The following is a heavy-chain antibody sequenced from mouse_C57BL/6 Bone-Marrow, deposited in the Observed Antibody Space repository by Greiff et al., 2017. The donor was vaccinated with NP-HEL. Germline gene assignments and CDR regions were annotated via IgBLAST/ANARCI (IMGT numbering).Heavy chain of an antibody. CDR1: GYTFTSYG. CDR3: AREWVYYGSSYVGDFDY. Sequence: QVQLQQSGAELARPGASVKLSCKASGYTFTSYGIRWVKQRPGQGLEWIGEIYPSSGNTYYNEKFKGKATMNADNSSSTAYMELRSLTYEDSAVYYCAREWVYYGSSYVGDFDYWGQGTTLTVSS. V-gene: IGHV1-81*01. D-gene: IGHD1-1*01. CDR2: IYPSSGNT. J-gene: IGHJ2*01.